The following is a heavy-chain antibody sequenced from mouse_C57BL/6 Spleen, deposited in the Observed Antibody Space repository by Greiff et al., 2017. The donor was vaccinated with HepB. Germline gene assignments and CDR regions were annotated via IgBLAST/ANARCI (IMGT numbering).Heavy chain of an antibody. CDR1: GFTFSSYA. Sequence: EVKLVESGGGLVKPGGSLKLSCAASGFTFSSYAMSWVRQTPEKRLEWVATISDGGSYTYYPDNVKGRFTISRDNAKNNLYLQMSHLKSEDTAMYYCSRRGTGYYFDYWGQGTTLTVSS. CDR2: ISDGGSYT. V-gene: IGHV5-4*03. D-gene: IGHD4-1*01. CDR3: SRRGTGYYFDY. J-gene: IGHJ2*01.